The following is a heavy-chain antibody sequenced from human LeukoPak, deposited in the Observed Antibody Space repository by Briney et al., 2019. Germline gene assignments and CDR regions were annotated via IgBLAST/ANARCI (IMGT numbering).Heavy chain of an antibody. CDR3: AKTPVPRPGDWWYFDL. CDR1: GFTFRNYA. V-gene: IGHV3-23*01. Sequence: GGSLRLSCAASGFTFRNYALTWVRQAPGKGLEWLPGISGSGDRTNYADSVKGRFTISRDNFKNSLYLQMNNLRAEDTAVYYCAKTPVPRPGDWWYFDLWGRGTRVTVSS. J-gene: IGHJ2*01. D-gene: IGHD3/OR15-3a*01. CDR2: ISGSGDRT.